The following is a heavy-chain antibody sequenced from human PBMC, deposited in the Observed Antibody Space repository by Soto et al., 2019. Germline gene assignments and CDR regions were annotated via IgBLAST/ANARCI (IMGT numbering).Heavy chain of an antibody. CDR3: AREIVATRGVVDAFDI. V-gene: IGHV1-69*13. D-gene: IGHD5-12*01. J-gene: IGHJ3*02. CDR2: IIPIYGTA. Sequence: SVNVYCKTSGGTFSSYGIGWVRQAPGQGLEWMGGIIPIYGTANYAQTFQGRVTITADESTSTAYMELSSLRSEDTAVYYCAREIVATRGVVDAFDIWGQGTMVTVSS. CDR1: GGTFSSYG.